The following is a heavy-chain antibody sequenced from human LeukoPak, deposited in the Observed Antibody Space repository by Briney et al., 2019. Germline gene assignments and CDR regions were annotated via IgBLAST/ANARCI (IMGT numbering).Heavy chain of an antibody. D-gene: IGHD6-6*01. Sequence: ASVKVSCKASGYTFTGYYMHWVRQAPGQGLEWMGRINPNSGGTNYAQKFQGRVTMTRDTSISTAYMELSRLRSDDTAVYYCAGSSIAARREYYYYYMDVWGKGTTVTVSS. CDR3: AGSSIAARREYYYYYMDV. CDR2: INPNSGGT. CDR1: GYTFTGYY. V-gene: IGHV1-2*06. J-gene: IGHJ6*03.